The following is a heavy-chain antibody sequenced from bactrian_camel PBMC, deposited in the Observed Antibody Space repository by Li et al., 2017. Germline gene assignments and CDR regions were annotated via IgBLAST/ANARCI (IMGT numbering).Heavy chain of an antibody. D-gene: IGHD1*01. J-gene: IGHJ6*01. V-gene: IGHV3S40*01. CDR1: EFTFRAWD. Sequence: VQLVESGGGSVQPGESLNLSCSASEFTFRAWDMSWVRQAPGKEREGVAAIESSDDTIYAVSLRGHFRISRDNAKNTLYLQMNSLKPEDTAMYYCAADLGPCQVRGRNLVPRPTTFGYWGQGTQVTVS. CDR2: IESSDDT. CDR3: AADLGPCQVRGRNLVPRPTTFGY.